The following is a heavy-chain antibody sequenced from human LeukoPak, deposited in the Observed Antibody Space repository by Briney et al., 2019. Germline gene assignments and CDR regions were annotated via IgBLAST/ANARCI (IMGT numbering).Heavy chain of an antibody. CDR2: IYYSGST. Sequence: SETLSLTCTDPGGSISSYYWSWIRQPPGKGLEWIGYIYYSGSTNYNPSLKSRVTISVDTSKNQFSLKLSSVTAADTAVYYCARGDFDWLLFPYWGQGTLVTVSS. D-gene: IGHD3-9*01. CDR3: ARGDFDWLLFPY. CDR1: GGSISSYY. J-gene: IGHJ4*02. V-gene: IGHV4-59*01.